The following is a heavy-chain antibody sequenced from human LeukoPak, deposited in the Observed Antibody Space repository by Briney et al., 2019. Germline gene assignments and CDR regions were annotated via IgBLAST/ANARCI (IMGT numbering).Heavy chain of an antibody. J-gene: IGHJ4*02. CDR3: ARAYVYCSGGSCYPNFDY. CDR2: MNPNSGNT. CDR1: GYTFTSYD. V-gene: IGHV1-8*01. D-gene: IGHD2-15*01. Sequence: ASVKVSCKASGYTFTSYDINWVRQATGQGLEWMGWMNPNSGNTGYVQKFQGRVTMTRNTSISTAYMELSSLRSEDTAVYYCARAYVYCSGGSCYPNFDYWGQGTLVTVSS.